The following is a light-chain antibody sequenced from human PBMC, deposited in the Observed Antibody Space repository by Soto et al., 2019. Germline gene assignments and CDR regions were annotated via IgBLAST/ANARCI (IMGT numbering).Light chain of an antibody. CDR3: QQARSFPIT. CDR2: DAS. Sequence: DIQMTQSPSTLSASIGDIIIITFRASLAVSKWVAWYQHIPGKAPKLLIYDASSLQSGVPSRFSGRGSGTDFTLTINSLQPDDFATYYCQQARSFPITFGQGTRLEIK. CDR1: LAVSKW. J-gene: IGKJ5*01. V-gene: IGKV1-12*01.